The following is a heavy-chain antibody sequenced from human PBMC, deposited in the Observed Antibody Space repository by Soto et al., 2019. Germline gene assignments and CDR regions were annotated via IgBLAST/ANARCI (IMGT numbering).Heavy chain of an antibody. D-gene: IGHD3-10*01. J-gene: IGHJ6*02. CDR2: IIPLFGTT. Sequence: QVQVVQSGVEVRRPGSSVKVSCKASGDTFKNCVISWVRQAPGQGLEWMGGIIPLFGTTDFAQRFQGSLTITTDESTTTAYMELSRLISEDTATYYCAAELGFGKLSVVWGQGTTVIVSS. CDR1: GDTFKNCV. V-gene: IGHV1-69*01. CDR3: AAELGFGKLSVV.